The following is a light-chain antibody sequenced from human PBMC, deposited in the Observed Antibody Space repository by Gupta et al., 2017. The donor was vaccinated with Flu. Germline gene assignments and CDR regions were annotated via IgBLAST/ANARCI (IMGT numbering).Light chain of an antibody. CDR2: KAS. V-gene: IGKV1-5*03. CDR3: QQYNMYPKT. CDR1: QNVSSW. Sequence: IPMTQSPSTLAASVGDSVTLTCRASQNVSSWLAWYQQRPGKAPKLLIYKASTVHTGVSSRFSGSGSGTEFILTISSLQPDDLATYYCQQYNMYPKTFGQGTKVELK. J-gene: IGKJ1*01.